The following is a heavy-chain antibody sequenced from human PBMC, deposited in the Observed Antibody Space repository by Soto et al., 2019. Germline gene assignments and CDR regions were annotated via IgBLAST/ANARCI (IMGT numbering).Heavy chain of an antibody. CDR3: ARARGIVGATAPLGY. J-gene: IGHJ4*02. Sequence: QVQLVESGGGVVQPGRSLRLSCAASGFTFSSYAMHWVRQAPGKGLEGVAVISYDGSNKYYADSVKGRFTISRDNSKNTLYLQMNSLRAEDTAVYYCARARGIVGATAPLGYWGQGTLVTVSS. CDR1: GFTFSSYA. V-gene: IGHV3-30-3*01. D-gene: IGHD1-26*01. CDR2: ISYDGSNK.